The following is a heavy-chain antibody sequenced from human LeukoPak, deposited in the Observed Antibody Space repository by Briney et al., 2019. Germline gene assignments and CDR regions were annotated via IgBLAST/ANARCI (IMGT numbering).Heavy chain of an antibody. CDR3: ARNDWGLGSFWYFTL. D-gene: IGHD7-27*01. J-gene: IGHJ2*01. CDR2: ISGSGVST. Sequence: PGGSLRLSCAASGFAFSSYAMSWVRQAPGKGLEWVSSISGSGVSTYYADSVKGRFTISRDNAKDSLFLQLNSLRAEDTAVYFCARNDWGLGSFWYFTLWGRGTLVTVSS. V-gene: IGHV3-23*01. CDR1: GFAFSSYA.